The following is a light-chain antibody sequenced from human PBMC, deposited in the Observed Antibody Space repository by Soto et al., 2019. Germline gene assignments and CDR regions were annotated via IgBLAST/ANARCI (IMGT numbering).Light chain of an antibody. V-gene: IGLV1-44*01. J-gene: IGLJ2*01. CDR3: AAWDDSLNGPV. CDR2: IDN. Sequence: QSVLTQPPSASGTPGQRVTISCSGGRSNIGSNTVNWYQQLPGTAPKLCIYIDNQRPSGVPDRFSGSKSGTSASLAISGLQSDDEAEYYCAAWDDSLNGPVFGGGTKLTVL. CDR1: RSNIGSNT.